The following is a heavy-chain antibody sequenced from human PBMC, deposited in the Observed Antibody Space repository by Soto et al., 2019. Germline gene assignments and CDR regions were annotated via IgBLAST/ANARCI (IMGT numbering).Heavy chain of an antibody. Sequence: QVELQESGPRLVNPSETLSLTCTVSNGSIINYYWSWIRQPPGKGLERICLIYYSGSTNYNPHLTGRVTMYVDMSRNQPSLKLNSVTAADKAVYYCASRLTLAATTGDAFDLWGQGTMVTVSS. J-gene: IGHJ3*01. D-gene: IGHD1-26*01. CDR1: NGSIINYY. CDR3: ASRLTLAATTGDAFDL. V-gene: IGHV4-59*01. CDR2: IYYSGST.